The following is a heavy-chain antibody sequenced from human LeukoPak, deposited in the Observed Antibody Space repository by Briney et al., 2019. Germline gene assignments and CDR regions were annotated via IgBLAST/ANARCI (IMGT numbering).Heavy chain of an antibody. CDR3: ARDTLHTAMVNDYYYYMDV. D-gene: IGHD5-18*01. V-gene: IGHV1-2*02. CDR1: GYTFTGYY. Sequence: GASVKVSCKASGYTFTGYYMHWVRQAPGQGLEWMGWINPNSGGTNYAQKFQGRVTMTRDTSISTAYMELSRLRSDDTAVYYCARDTLHTAMVNDYYYYMDVWGKGTTVTVSS. CDR2: INPNSGGT. J-gene: IGHJ6*03.